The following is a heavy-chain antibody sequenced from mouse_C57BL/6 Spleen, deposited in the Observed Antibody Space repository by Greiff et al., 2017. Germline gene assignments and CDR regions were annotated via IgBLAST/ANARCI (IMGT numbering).Heavy chain of an antibody. Sequence: VKLVESGAELARPGASVKLSCKASGYTFTSYGISWVKQRTGQGLEWIGEIYPRSGNTYYNEKFKGKATLTADKSSSTAYMELRSLTSEDSAVYFCARRPSYAMDYWGQGTSVTVSS. CDR1: GYTFTSYG. J-gene: IGHJ4*01. CDR3: ARRPSYAMDY. V-gene: IGHV1-81*01. CDR2: IYPRSGNT.